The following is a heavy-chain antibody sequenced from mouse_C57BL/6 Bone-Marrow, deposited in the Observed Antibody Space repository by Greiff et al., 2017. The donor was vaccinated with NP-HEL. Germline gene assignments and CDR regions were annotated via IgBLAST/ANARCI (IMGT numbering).Heavy chain of an antibody. CDR2: IYPNYGTT. CDR1: CYSFTDYN. CDR3: ARWALYYGSYEDY. D-gene: IGHD2-1*01. V-gene: IGHV1-39*01. J-gene: IGHJ2*01. Sequence: EVQLQPSGPELVKPGASGKISFKASCYSFTDYNMNWVKQSNGKSLEWIGVIYPNYGTTSYNQKFKGKATLTVDQSSSTAYMQLNSLTSEGSAVYYCARWALYYGSYEDYWGQGTTLTVSS.